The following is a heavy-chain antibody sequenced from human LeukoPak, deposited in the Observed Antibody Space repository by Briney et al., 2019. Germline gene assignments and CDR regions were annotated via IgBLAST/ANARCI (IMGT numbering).Heavy chain of an antibody. J-gene: IGHJ5*02. Sequence: ASETLSLTCAVSGGSISSGGYSWSWIRQPPGKGLEWIGYIYHSGSTYYNPSLKSRVTISVDRSKNQFSLKLSSVTAADTAVYYCARAVGVVDPNWFDPWGQGTLVTVSS. CDR2: IYHSGST. D-gene: IGHD3-22*01. CDR3: ARAVGVVDPNWFDP. CDR1: GGSISSGGYS. V-gene: IGHV4-30-2*01.